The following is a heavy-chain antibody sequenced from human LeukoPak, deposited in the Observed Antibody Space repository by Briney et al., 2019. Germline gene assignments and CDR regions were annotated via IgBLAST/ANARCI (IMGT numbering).Heavy chain of an antibody. CDR1: GISFSDAW. CDR3: TTGDYEYAFDI. J-gene: IGHJ3*02. CDR2: IKTKTDGGTT. V-gene: IGHV3-15*01. D-gene: IGHD4-17*01. Sequence: GGSLRLSCAASGISFSDAWMSWVRQAPGKGLECVGRIKTKTDGGTTDYAEAVKGRFTISRDDSKNQLYLQMNSLRTEDTAVYYCTTGDYEYAFDIRGQGTMVTVSS.